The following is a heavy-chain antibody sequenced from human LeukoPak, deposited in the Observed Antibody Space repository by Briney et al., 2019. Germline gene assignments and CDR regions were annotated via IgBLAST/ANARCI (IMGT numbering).Heavy chain of an antibody. CDR3: ARGRMVSTGLSF. Sequence: GGPLRLSCAGSGFPLSDNFLTWIRQTPGKGLEWVAYISSGGNIHYADSVKGRFSISRDNAKNFLFLQINSLRGEDTPVYYCARGRMVSTGLSFWGQGTRVSVSS. CDR2: ISSGGNI. J-gene: IGHJ4*02. CDR1: GFPLSDNF. V-gene: IGHV3-11*01. D-gene: IGHD5/OR15-5a*01.